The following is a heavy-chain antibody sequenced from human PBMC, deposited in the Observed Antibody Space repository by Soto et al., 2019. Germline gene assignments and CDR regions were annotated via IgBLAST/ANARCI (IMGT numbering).Heavy chain of an antibody. CDR2: ISISSTTI. J-gene: IGHJ6*03. V-gene: IGHV3-48*01. CDR1: GFTFSNYN. CDR3: ARPMTTVTRYYMDV. D-gene: IGHD4-17*01. Sequence: GGSLRLSCAASGFTFSNYNMNWVRQAPGKGLEWVSYISISSTTIYYADSVKGRFTISRDNAKNSLYLQMNSLRAEDTAVYYCARPMTTVTRYYMDVWGKGTTVTVS.